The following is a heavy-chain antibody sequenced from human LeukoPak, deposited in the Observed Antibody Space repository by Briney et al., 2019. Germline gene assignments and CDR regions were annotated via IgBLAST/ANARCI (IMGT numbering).Heavy chain of an antibody. CDR2: IYPGDSTT. CDR3: ARQAVGGSLDY. J-gene: IGHJ4*02. V-gene: IGHV5-51*01. CDR1: RDNFASYW. D-gene: IGHD6-13*01. Sequence: GESLKISCRGARDNFASYWIAWVRQMPAKGLEWRGIIYPGDSTTRYSPSFQGQVTISADKSISTAYLQWSSLEASDTAIYYCARQAVGGSLDYWGQGTLVTVSS.